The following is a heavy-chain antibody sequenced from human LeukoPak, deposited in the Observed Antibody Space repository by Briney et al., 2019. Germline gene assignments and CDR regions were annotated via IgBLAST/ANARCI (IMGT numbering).Heavy chain of an antibody. CDR3: ARDQWLVPASGYFDY. Sequence: PSETLSLTCAVYGGSFSGYYWSWIRQPPGKGLEWIGEINHSGSTNYNPSLKSRVTISVDTSKNQFSLKLSSVTAADTAVYYCARDQWLVPASGYFDYWGQGTLVTVSS. CDR1: GGSFSGYY. V-gene: IGHV4-34*01. J-gene: IGHJ4*02. D-gene: IGHD6-19*01. CDR2: INHSGST.